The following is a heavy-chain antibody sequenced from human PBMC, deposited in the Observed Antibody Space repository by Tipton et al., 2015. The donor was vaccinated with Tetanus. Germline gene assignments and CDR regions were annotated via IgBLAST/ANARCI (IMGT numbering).Heavy chain of an antibody. CDR3: ARTNKQLAYYYYGMDV. J-gene: IGHJ6*02. CDR2: IYYSGST. D-gene: IGHD6-6*01. V-gene: IGHV4-61*01. CDR1: GGSVSSGSYY. Sequence: TLSLTCTVSGGSVSSGSYYWSWIRQPPGKGLEWIGYIYYSGSTKYNPSLKSRVTISADTSKNQFSLKLSSVTAADTAAYYCARTNKQLAYYYYGMDVWGQGTTVTVSS.